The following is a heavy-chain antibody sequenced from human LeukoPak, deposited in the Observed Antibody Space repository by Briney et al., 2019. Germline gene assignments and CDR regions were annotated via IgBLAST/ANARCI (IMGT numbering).Heavy chain of an antibody. J-gene: IGHJ4*02. CDR2: INHSGST. CDR3: ARRLRGGPAFDY. CDR1: GGSFSGYY. Sequence: SETLSLTCAVYGGSFSGYYWSWIRQPPGKGLEWIGEINHSGSTNYNPSLKSRVTISVDTSKNQFSLKVTSVAAADTAVYYCARRLRGGPAFDYWGQGTLVTVSS. D-gene: IGHD3-16*01. V-gene: IGHV4-34*01.